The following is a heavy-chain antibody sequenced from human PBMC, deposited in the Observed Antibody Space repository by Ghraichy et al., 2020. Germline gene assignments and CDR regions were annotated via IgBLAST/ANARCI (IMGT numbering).Heavy chain of an antibody. CDR3: AKTLTPVHGAYSSSWYWAN. J-gene: IGHJ4*02. D-gene: IGHD6-19*01. CDR1: GFTFGSYG. CDR2: ISGSGGST. V-gene: IGHV3-23*01. Sequence: GGSLRLSCTASGFTFGSYGMAWVRQAPGKGPEWVSGISGSGGSTNYADPVQGRFTISRDNSNNTLYLHMNSLRAEDTAIYYCAKTLTPVHGAYSSSWYWANWGQGTLVTVSS.